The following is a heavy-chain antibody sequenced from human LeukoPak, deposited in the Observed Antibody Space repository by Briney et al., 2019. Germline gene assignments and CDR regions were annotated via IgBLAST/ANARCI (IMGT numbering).Heavy chain of an antibody. CDR1: GFSLSTRGVG. CDR3: AHRQGFGYYDSSGYYYDY. J-gene: IGHJ4*02. D-gene: IGHD3-22*01. CDR2: IYWNDDK. Sequence: SGPTLVNPTQTLTLTCTFSGFSLSTRGVGAGWIRHPPGKALEWLALIYWNDDKRYSPSLKSRLTITKDTSKNQVVLTMTNMDPVDTATYYCAHRQGFGYYDSSGYYYDYWGQGTLVTVSS. V-gene: IGHV2-5*01.